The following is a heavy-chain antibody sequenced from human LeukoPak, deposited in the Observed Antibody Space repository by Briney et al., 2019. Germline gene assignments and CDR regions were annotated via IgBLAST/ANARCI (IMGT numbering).Heavy chain of an antibody. Sequence: PGGSLRLSCAASGFTFSSYWMSWLRQAPGKGLEWVANIKQDGSEKYYVDSVQGRFTISRVNAKNSLYLQMNSLRADGTAVYYCARIYSSSWSRAGGVDYWGQGSLVTVS. CDR3: ARIYSSSWSRAGGVDY. D-gene: IGHD6-13*01. V-gene: IGHV3-7*03. CDR2: IKQDGSEK. J-gene: IGHJ4*02. CDR1: GFTFSSYW.